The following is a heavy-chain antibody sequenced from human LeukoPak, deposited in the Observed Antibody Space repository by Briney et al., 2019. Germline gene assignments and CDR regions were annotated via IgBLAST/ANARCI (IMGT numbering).Heavy chain of an antibody. Sequence: ASVKVSCKASGYTFTSYGISWVRQAPGQGLEWMGWISAYNGNTNYAQKLQGRVTMTTDTSTSTAYMELRSLRSDDTAVYYCARDINSGYDFYYYYMDVWGKGTTVTISS. CDR2: ISAYNGNT. V-gene: IGHV1-18*01. J-gene: IGHJ6*03. CDR3: ARDINSGYDFYYYYMDV. D-gene: IGHD5-12*01. CDR1: GYTFTSYG.